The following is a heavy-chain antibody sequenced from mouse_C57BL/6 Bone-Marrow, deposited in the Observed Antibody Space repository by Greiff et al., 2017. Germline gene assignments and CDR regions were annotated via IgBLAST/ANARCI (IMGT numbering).Heavy chain of an antibody. CDR2: INPNNGGT. CDR3: ARDIYDYDGAWFAY. D-gene: IGHD2-4*01. Sequence: EVQLQQSGPELVKPGASVKMSCKASGYTFTDYNMHWVKQSHGKSLEWIGYINPNNGGTSYNQKFKGKATLTVNKSSSTAYMERRSLTSEDSAVYYCARDIYDYDGAWFAYWGQGTLVTVSA. J-gene: IGHJ3*01. V-gene: IGHV1-22*01. CDR1: GYTFTDYN.